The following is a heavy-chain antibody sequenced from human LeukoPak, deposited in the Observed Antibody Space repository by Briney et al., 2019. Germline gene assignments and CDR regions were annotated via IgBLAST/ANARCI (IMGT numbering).Heavy chain of an antibody. Sequence: PSETLSLTCTVSGGSISSSSYYWGWIRQPPGKGLEWIGSIYYSGSTYYNPSLKSRVTISVNTSKNQFSLKLSSVTAADTAVYYCARGISGQVYFDYWGQGTLVTVSS. CDR3: ARGISGQVYFDY. CDR2: IYYSGST. V-gene: IGHV4-39*07. D-gene: IGHD2-21*01. CDR1: GGSISSSSYY. J-gene: IGHJ4*02.